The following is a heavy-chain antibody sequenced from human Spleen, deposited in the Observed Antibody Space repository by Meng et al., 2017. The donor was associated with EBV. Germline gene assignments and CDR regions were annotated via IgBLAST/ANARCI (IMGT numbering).Heavy chain of an antibody. J-gene: IGHJ4*02. CDR1: GYPFTDYA. CDR3: ARESGFSYGTDY. CDR2: ININTGNP. D-gene: IGHD5-18*01. V-gene: IGHV7-4-1*01. Sequence: QVQLVQSGSELKKPGASVKVSCQTSGYPFTDYAMNWVRQAPGQGLEWMGWININTGNPAYARGFTGRFVFSLDTSVSTVFLQICSLMPEDTAVYYCARESGFSYGTDYWGQGTLVTVSS.